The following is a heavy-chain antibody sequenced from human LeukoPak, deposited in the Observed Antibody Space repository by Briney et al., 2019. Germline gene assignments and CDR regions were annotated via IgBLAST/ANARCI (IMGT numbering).Heavy chain of an antibody. CDR1: GFTFTSYW. CDR3: ARDTYDSSGDYYGPFDY. D-gene: IGHD3-22*01. Sequence: GGSLRLSCAASGFTFTSYWMHWVRQAPGKGLVWVSRINTDGSSTSYADSVKGRFTISRDNAKNTLYLQMNSLRAEDTAVYYCARDTYDSSGDYYGPFDYWGQGTLVTVSS. CDR2: INTDGSST. J-gene: IGHJ4*02. V-gene: IGHV3-74*01.